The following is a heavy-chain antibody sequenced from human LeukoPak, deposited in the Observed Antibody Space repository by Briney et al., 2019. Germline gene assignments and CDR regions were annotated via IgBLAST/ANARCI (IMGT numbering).Heavy chain of an antibody. CDR1: GGSISSYY. J-gene: IGHJ6*03. CDR3: ARGAPPGLRYFDWLNYYYYYYYMDV. CDR2: IYYSGST. V-gene: IGHV4-59*01. Sequence: SETLSLTCTVSGGSISSYYWGWIRQPPGKGLEWIGYIYYSGSTNYNPSLKSRVTISVDTSKNQFSLKLSSVTAADTAVYYCARGAPPGLRYFDWLNYYYYYYYMDVWGKGTTVTISS. D-gene: IGHD3-9*01.